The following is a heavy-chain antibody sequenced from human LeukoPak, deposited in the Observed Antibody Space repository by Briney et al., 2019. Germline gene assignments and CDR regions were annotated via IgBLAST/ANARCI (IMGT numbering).Heavy chain of an antibody. D-gene: IGHD2-15*01. CDR3: ARVGGSNYYYYGMDV. J-gene: IGHJ6*02. Sequence: SETLSLTCTVSGGSISSYYWSWIRQPPGRGLEWIGYIYYGENTNYNPSLKSRVTMSVDASMNQFSLKLSSVTAADTAVYYCARVGGSNYYYYGMDVWGQGTTVTVSS. CDR1: GGSISSYY. V-gene: IGHV4-59*01. CDR2: IYYGENT.